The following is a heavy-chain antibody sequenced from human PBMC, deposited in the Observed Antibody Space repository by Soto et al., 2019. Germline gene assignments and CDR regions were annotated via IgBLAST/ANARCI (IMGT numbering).Heavy chain of an antibody. CDR2: INEDGNKK. V-gene: IGHV3-7*04. CDR1: GFSFGSFW. Sequence: EAQLVESGGGLVQPGGSLRLSCAASGFSFGSFWMSWVRQAPGKGLEWMANINEDGNKKYYVDSVRGRFTISRDNAKDSLYLQMDNLRVEDTAVYYCARGLDVTGWYMDHFDFWGQGSLVMVSS. CDR3: ARGLDVTGWYMDHFDF. D-gene: IGHD6-19*01. J-gene: IGHJ4*02.